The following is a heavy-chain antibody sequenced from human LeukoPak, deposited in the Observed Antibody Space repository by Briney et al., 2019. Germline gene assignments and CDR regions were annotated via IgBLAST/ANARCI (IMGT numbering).Heavy chain of an antibody. CDR1: GFTFSSYA. V-gene: IGHV3-23*01. CDR2: ISGSGNST. Sequence: GGSLRLSCAVSGFTFSSYAMTWVRQAPGKGLEWVSAISGSGNSTYYADSVKGRFTISRDNAKNSVYLQMTSLRAEDTAVYYCARDLYGDEDYWGQGTLVTVSS. D-gene: IGHD4-17*01. CDR3: ARDLYGDEDY. J-gene: IGHJ4*02.